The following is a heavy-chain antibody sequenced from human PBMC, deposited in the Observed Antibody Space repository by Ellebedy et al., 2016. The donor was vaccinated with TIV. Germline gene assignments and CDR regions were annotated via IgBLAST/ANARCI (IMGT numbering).Heavy chain of an antibody. CDR1: GYTFTNYG. D-gene: IGHD4-17*01. CDR2: ISAYDGTT. Sequence: ASVKVSCKASGYTFTNYGVTWVRQGPGQGLEWVGWISAYDGTTNYAQKLQGRVTMTTDTSTSTAYMELRSLRSDDTAVYYCARDMMTTVSSDAFDIWGQGTMVTVSS. V-gene: IGHV1-18*04. J-gene: IGHJ3*02. CDR3: ARDMMTTVSSDAFDI.